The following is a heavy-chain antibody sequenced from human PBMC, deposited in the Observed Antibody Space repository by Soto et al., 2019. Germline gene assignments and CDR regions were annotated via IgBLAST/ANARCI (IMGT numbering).Heavy chain of an antibody. CDR3: TTGSRIYYDFWSGYSNYYYYYYMDV. CDR2: IKSKTDGGTT. Sequence: GGSLRLSCAASGFTFSNAWMNWVRQAPGKGLEWVGRIKSKTDGGTTDYAATGKGRFTISRDDSKNTLYLQMNSLKTEDTAVYYCTTGSRIYYDFWSGYSNYYYYYYMDVWGKGTTVTVSS. CDR1: GFTFSNAW. J-gene: IGHJ6*03. V-gene: IGHV3-15*07. D-gene: IGHD3-3*01.